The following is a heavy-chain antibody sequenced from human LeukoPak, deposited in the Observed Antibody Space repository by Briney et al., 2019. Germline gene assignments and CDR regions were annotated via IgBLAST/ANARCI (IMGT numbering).Heavy chain of an antibody. J-gene: IGHJ6*02. CDR2: IYYSGST. CDR3: ARRRAYYYYYGMDV. V-gene: IGHV4-59*01. Sequence: KPSETLSLTCTVSGGSISSYYWSWIRQPPGKGLEWIGYIYYSGSTNYNPSLKSRVTISVDTSKNQFSLKLSPVTAADTAVYYCARRRAYYYYYGMDVWGQGTTVTVSS. CDR1: GGSISSYY.